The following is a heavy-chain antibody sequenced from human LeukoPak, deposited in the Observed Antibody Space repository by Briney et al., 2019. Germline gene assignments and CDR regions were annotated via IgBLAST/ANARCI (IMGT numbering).Heavy chain of an antibody. D-gene: IGHD1-14*01. CDR2: IYYSGST. CDR3: ARLASVPDLDY. J-gene: IGHJ4*02. CDR1: GDSISSNSYY. V-gene: IGHV4-39*01. Sequence: SETLSLTCTVSGDSISSNSYYWGWIRQPPGKGLEGIGSIYYSGSTYYNPSLKSRVTISVDTSKNQFFLKLTSVTAADTAVYYCARLASVPDLDYWGQGTLVTVSS.